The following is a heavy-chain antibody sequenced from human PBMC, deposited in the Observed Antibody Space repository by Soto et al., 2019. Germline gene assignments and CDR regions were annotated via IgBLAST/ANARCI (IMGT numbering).Heavy chain of an antibody. CDR3: ARGPYDYIWGSYRLGFYFDY. CDR2: ISAYNGNT. V-gene: IGHV1-18*01. D-gene: IGHD3-16*02. CDR1: GYTFTSYG. Sequence: GASVKVSCKASGYTFTSYGISWVRQAPGQGLEWMGWISAYNGNTNYAQKLQGRVTMTTDTSTSTAYMELSSLRSEDTAVYYCARGPYDYIWGSYRLGFYFDYWGQGTLVTVSS. J-gene: IGHJ4*02.